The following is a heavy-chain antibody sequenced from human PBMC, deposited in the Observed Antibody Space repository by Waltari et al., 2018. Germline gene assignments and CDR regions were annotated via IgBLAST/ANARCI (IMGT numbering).Heavy chain of an antibody. CDR1: GFTFGYAW. CDR2: IKGDGSGA. CDR3: ARDTYYAQSS. D-gene: IGHD2-2*01. Sequence: EVQLVEYGGGFVQPGGSLRLSCEAPGFTFGYAWMHWVRQAPGKGLVWVSRIKGDGSGASYADSVRGRFTIARDNAKNTVYLQLNSLRAEDTAVYFCARDTYYAQSSWGQGTLVTVSS. J-gene: IGHJ5*02. V-gene: IGHV3-74*01.